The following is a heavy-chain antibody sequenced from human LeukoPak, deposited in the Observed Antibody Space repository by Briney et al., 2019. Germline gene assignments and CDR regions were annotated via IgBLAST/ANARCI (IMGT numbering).Heavy chain of an antibody. CDR1: GYTFTSYY. Sequence: ASVKVSCKASGYTFTSYYMHWVRQAPGQGLEWMGIINPSGGSTSYAQKFQGRVTMTRDTSTSTVYMEPSSLRSEDTAVYYCARDQHPDYYDSSGASGYWGQGTLVTVSS. V-gene: IGHV1-46*01. CDR3: ARDQHPDYYDSSGASGY. CDR2: INPSGGST. J-gene: IGHJ4*02. D-gene: IGHD3-22*01.